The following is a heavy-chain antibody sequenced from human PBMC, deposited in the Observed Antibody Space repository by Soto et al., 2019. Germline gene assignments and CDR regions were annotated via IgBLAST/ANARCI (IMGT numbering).Heavy chain of an antibody. J-gene: IGHJ4*02. V-gene: IGHV1-46*01. CDR2: INPSGGST. CDR3: ARGPSEWELMTANFDY. Sequence: ASVKVSCKASGYTLTSYYMHWVRQAPGQGLEWMGIINPSGGSTSYAQKFQGRVTMTRDTSTSTVYMELSSLRSEDTAVYYCARGPSEWELMTANFDYWGQGTLVTVSS. D-gene: IGHD1-26*01. CDR1: GYTLTSYY.